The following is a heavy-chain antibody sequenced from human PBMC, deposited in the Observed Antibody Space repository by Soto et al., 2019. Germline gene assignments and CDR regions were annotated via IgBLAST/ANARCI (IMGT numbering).Heavy chain of an antibody. D-gene: IGHD7-27*01. CDR1: GGTFSSYA. J-gene: IGHJ6*02. CDR2: IIPIFGTA. V-gene: IGHV1-69*13. CDR3: ARPNNSNWGGYYYYYGMDV. Sequence: GASVKVSCKASGGTFSSYAISWVRQAPGQGLEWMGGIIPIFGTANYAQKFQGRVTITADESTSTAYMELSSLRSEDTAVYYCARPNNSNWGGYYYYYGMDVWGQGTTVTVSS.